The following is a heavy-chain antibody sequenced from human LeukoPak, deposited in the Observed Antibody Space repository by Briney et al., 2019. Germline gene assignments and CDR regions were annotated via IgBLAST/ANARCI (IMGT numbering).Heavy chain of an antibody. D-gene: IGHD5-12*01. CDR1: GYVFTTYG. CDR2: ISPYNGAT. CDR3: ARLLGSGNDLIDY. Sequence: ASVKVSCKASGYVFTTYGLTWVRQAPGQGLEWMGWISPYNGATYYTQKFQARLTMTTDTSTSTAYMELRSLRSDDTAVFFCARLLGSGNDLIDYWGQGTLVTVSS. J-gene: IGHJ4*02. V-gene: IGHV1-18*01.